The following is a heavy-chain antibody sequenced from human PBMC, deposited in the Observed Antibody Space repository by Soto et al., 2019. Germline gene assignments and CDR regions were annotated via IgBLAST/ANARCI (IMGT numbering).Heavy chain of an antibody. V-gene: IGHV1-18*01. CDR1: GYTFTSYG. Sequence: ASVKVSCKASGYTFTSYGISWVRQAPGQGLEWMGWISAYNGNTNYAQKLQGRVTMTTDTSTSTAYMELRSLRSDDTAVYYCARGERPETTVTEPALFDYWGQGTLVTVSS. CDR3: ARGERPETTVTEPALFDY. J-gene: IGHJ4*02. CDR2: ISAYNGNT. D-gene: IGHD4-4*01.